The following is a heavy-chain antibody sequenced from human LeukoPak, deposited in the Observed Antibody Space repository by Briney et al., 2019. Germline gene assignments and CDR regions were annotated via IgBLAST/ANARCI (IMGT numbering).Heavy chain of an antibody. J-gene: IGHJ4*02. D-gene: IGHD5-24*01. CDR1: GYTFTSYY. CDR3: ARVAGDGYASY. CDR2: INPSGGST. V-gene: IGHV1-46*01. Sequence: GASVKVSCKASGYTFTSYYMHWVRQAPGQGLEWMGIINPSGGSTSYAQKFQGRVTMTRDTSTSTVYMEPSSLRSEDTAVYYCARVAGDGYASYWGQGTLVTVSS.